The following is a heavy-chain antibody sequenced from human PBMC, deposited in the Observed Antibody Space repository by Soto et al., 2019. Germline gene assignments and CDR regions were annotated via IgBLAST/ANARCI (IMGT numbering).Heavy chain of an antibody. V-gene: IGHV4-59*12. J-gene: IGHJ5*02. Sequence: PSETLSLTCTVSGGSISSYYWSWIRPPPGKGLEWIGYIYYSGSTNYNPSLKRRVTISVDTSKNQFSLKLSSVTAADTAVYYCARDQGYCSGGSCYTYWFDPWGQGTLVTVSS. CDR1: GGSISSYY. D-gene: IGHD2-15*01. CDR2: IYYSGST. CDR3: ARDQGYCSGGSCYTYWFDP.